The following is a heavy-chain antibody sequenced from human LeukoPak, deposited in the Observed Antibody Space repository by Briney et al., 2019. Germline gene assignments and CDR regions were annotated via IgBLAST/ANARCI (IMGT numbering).Heavy chain of an antibody. J-gene: IGHJ5*02. CDR1: GGSISSGGYS. CDR3: ARGGRGATDNWFDP. CDR2: IYHSGST. Sequence: PSETLSLTCAVSGGSISSGGYSWSWIRQPPGKGLEWIGYIYHSGSTYYNPSLKSRVTISVDRSKNQFSLKLSSVTAADTAVYYCARGGRGATDNWFDPWGQGTLVTVSS. V-gene: IGHV4-30-2*01. D-gene: IGHD1-26*01.